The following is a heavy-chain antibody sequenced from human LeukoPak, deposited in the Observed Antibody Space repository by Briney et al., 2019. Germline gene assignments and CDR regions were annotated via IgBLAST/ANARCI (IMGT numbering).Heavy chain of an antibody. CDR3: ARTTPATGWYLYH. V-gene: IGHV4-4*02. CDR1: GGSISSSHW. Sequence: SGTLSLTCGVSGGSISSSHWWSWVRQSPGQGLEWIGEIFHGGSTNYNPSLKNRVTISIDKSKNQFSLKLTSVTAADTAVYYCARTTPATGWYLYHWGQGTPVTVSS. J-gene: IGHJ5*02. D-gene: IGHD6-19*01. CDR2: IFHGGST.